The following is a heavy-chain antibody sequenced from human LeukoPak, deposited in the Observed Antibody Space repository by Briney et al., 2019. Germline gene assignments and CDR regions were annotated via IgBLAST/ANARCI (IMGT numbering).Heavy chain of an antibody. CDR3: ARKSYGMDV. CDR2: INHSGST. CDR1: GGSFSGYY. V-gene: IGHV4-34*01. J-gene: IGHJ6*04. Sequence: SETLSLTCAVYGGSFSGYYWSWIRQPPGKGLEWIGKINHSGSTNYNPSLKSRVTISVDTSKNQFSLKLSSVTAADTAVYYCARKSYGMDVWGKGTTVTVSS.